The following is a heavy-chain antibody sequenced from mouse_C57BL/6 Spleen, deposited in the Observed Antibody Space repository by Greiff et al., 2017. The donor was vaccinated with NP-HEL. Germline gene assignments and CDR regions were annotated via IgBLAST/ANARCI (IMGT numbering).Heavy chain of an antibody. J-gene: IGHJ2*01. Sequence: QVQLQQSGPELVKPGASVKISCKASGYAFSSSWMNWVKQRPGKGLEWIGRIYPGDGDTNYNGKFKGKATLTADKSSSTAYMQLISLTSEDSSVYFCARSTTYFVYWGQGTALTVSS. D-gene: IGHD1-1*01. CDR3: ARSTTYFVY. V-gene: IGHV1-82*01. CDR2: IYPGDGDT. CDR1: GYAFSSSW.